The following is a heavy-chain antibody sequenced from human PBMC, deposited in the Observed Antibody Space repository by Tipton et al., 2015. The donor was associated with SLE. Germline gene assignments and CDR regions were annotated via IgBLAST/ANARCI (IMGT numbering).Heavy chain of an antibody. CDR3: ARGYVDN. CDR1: GGSISSSSYY. CDR2: IYYSGST. D-gene: IGHD3-16*01. Sequence: TLSLTCTVSGGSISSSSYYWGWIRQPPGKGLEWIGSIYYSGSTYYNPSLKSRVIISIDTSRNQFSLRLRSVTAADTAIYYCARGYVDNWGQGTLVTVSS. J-gene: IGHJ4*02. V-gene: IGHV4-39*07.